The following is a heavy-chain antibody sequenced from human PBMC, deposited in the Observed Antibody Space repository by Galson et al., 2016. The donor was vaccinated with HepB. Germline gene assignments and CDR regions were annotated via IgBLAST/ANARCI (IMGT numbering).Heavy chain of an antibody. CDR3: ARSEYSSSFDY. D-gene: IGHD6-6*01. J-gene: IGHJ4*02. Sequence: QKFQDRVTITRDRSMSTAYMELSGLRSEDSAIYYCARSEYSSSFDYWGQGTLVTVSS. V-gene: IGHV1-45*02.